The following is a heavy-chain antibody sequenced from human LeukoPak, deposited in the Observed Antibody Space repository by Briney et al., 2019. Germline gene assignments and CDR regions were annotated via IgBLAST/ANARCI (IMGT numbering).Heavy chain of an antibody. Sequence: SETLSLTCTVSGGSISSYYWSWIRQPPGKGLEWIGYIYYSGSTHYNPSLKSRVTISVDTSKNQFSLKLSSVTAADTAVYYCAREDSGSYYNFYYFYMDVWGKGTTVTISS. J-gene: IGHJ6*03. CDR3: AREDSGSYYNFYYFYMDV. D-gene: IGHD3-10*01. CDR1: GGSISSYY. CDR2: IYYSGST. V-gene: IGHV4-59*01.